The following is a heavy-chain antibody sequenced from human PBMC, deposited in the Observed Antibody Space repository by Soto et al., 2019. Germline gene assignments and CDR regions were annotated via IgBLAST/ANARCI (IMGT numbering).Heavy chain of an antibody. CDR1: GFSFSDYE. Sequence: GGSLRLSCAASGFSFSDYEMNWVRQAPGKGLEWVSYSSRSGSTIEYADSVKGRFTISRDYAKTSLYLQMNSLRVEDTAVYYCASLKTTVTTGVDYWGQGTLVTVSS. CDR2: SSRSGSTI. V-gene: IGHV3-48*03. CDR3: ASLKTTVTTGVDY. D-gene: IGHD4-17*01. J-gene: IGHJ4*02.